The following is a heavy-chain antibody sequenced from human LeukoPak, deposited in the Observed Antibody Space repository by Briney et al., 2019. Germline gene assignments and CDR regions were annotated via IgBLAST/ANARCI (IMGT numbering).Heavy chain of an antibody. CDR3: ARDPSDGVFDY. D-gene: IGHD3-10*01. V-gene: IGHV7-4-1*02. CDR2: INTNTGNP. Sequence: GASVTVSCKTSGYTFTNYAMNWVRQAPGQGLEWMGWINTNTGNPTYAQGFTGRFVFSLDTSVSTAYLQISSLKAEDTAVYYCARDPSDGVFDYWGQGTLVTVSS. CDR1: GYTFTNYA. J-gene: IGHJ4*02.